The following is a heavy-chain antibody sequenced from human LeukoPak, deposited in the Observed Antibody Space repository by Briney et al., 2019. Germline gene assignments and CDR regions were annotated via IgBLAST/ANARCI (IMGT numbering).Heavy chain of an antibody. Sequence: GRSLRLSCAASGFTFSSYGMHWVRQAPGKGLEWVAVISYDGSNKYYADSVKGRFTISRDNSKNTLYLQMNSLRAEDTAVYYCAKERGSYYYFDYWGQGTLVTVSS. V-gene: IGHV3-30*18. CDR2: ISYDGSNK. CDR1: GFTFSSYG. CDR3: AKERGSYYYFDY. J-gene: IGHJ4*02. D-gene: IGHD1-26*01.